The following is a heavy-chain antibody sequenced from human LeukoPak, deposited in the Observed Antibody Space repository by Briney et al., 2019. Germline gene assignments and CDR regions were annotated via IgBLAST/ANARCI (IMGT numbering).Heavy chain of an antibody. CDR1: GYTFTGYY. CDR3: ARAGGRPTYYYYYMDV. V-gene: IGHV1-2*02. CDR2: INPNSGCT. Sequence: GASVKVSCKASGYTFTGYYMHWVRQAPGQGLEWMGWINPNSGCTNYAQKFQGRVTMTRDTSISTAYMELSRLRSDDTAVYYCARAGGRPTYYYYYMDVWGKGPTVPVSS. D-gene: IGHD3-16*01. J-gene: IGHJ6*03.